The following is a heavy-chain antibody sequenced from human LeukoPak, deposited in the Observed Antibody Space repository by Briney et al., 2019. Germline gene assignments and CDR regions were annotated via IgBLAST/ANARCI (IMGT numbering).Heavy chain of an antibody. CDR2: INHSGST. CDR3: ARHGSSWYNWFDP. J-gene: IGHJ5*02. CDR1: GGSFSGYC. D-gene: IGHD6-13*01. V-gene: IGHV4-34*01. Sequence: SETLSLTCAVYGGSFSGYCWSWIRQPPGKGLEWIGEINHSGSTNYNPSLKSRVTISVDTSKNQFSLKLSSVTAADTAVYYCARHGSSWYNWFDPWGQGTLVTVSS.